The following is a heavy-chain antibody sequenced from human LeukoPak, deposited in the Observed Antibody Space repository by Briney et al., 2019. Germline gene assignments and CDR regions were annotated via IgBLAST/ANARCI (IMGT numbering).Heavy chain of an antibody. Sequence: SETLSLTCTVPGGSMSSGDYYWSWIRQPPGKGLEWIGYIYYSGSTYYNPSLKSRVTISVDTSKNQFSLKLSSVTAADTAVYYCARVQSHGYDLDYWGQGTLVTVSS. CDR1: GGSMSSGDYY. J-gene: IGHJ4*02. CDR2: IYYSGST. V-gene: IGHV4-30-4*01. CDR3: ARVQSHGYDLDY. D-gene: IGHD5-12*01.